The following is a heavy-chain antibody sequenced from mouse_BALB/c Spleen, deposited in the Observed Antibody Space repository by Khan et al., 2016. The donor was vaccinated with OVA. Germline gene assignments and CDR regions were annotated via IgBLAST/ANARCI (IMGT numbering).Heavy chain of an antibody. D-gene: IGHD2-4*01. CDR1: GFSLANYS. J-gene: IGHJ3*01. CDR2: IWSAGST. V-gene: IGHV2-2*02. CDR3: ARRGYDYGRGALFAY. Sequence: VQLKESGPGLVQPSQSLSITCTVSGFSLANYSVHWVRQSPGKGLEWLGVIWSAGSTAYNAAFMSRLTINKDNSRSHVFFKMNSLQPNDTAIYYGARRGYDYGRGALFAYWGQGTLVTVSA.